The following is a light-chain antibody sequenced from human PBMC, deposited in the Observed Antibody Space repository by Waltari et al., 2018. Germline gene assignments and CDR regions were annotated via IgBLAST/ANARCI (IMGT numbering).Light chain of an antibody. V-gene: IGLV1-47*01. Sequence: QSVLTQPPSASGTPGQRVTISCSGSRSNIGSNYIFWYQQLPGTAPKLRIYRSDQRPSGVPDRSSGSKSGTSASLAISGLRSEDEADYYCAAWDDRLRGRVFGGGTKLTVL. J-gene: IGLJ3*02. CDR1: RSNIGSNY. CDR2: RSD. CDR3: AAWDDRLRGRV.